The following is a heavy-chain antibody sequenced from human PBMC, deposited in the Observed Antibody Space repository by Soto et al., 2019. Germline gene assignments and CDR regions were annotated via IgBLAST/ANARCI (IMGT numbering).Heavy chain of an antibody. CDR3: ARDACGSTSCYGEWYFDL. V-gene: IGHV3-11*01. CDR2: ISSSGSTI. J-gene: IGHJ2*01. D-gene: IGHD2-2*01. Sequence: PGGSLRLSCAASGFTFSDYYMSWIRQAPGKGLEWVSYISSSGSTIYYADSVKGRFTISRDNAKNSLYLQMNSLRAEDTAVYYCARDACGSTSCYGEWYFDLWGRGTLVTVSS. CDR1: GFTFSDYY.